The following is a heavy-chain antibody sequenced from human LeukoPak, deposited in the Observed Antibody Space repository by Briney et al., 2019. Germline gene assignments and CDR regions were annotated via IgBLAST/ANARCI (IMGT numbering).Heavy chain of an antibody. V-gene: IGHV4-59*08. CDR2: IYYSGST. CDR3: ASLPERGYSYGYDY. D-gene: IGHD5-18*01. CDR1: GGSISSYY. Sequence: SETLSLTCTVSGGSISSYYWSWIRQPPGKGLEWIGYIYYSGSTNYNPSLKSRVTISVDTSKNQFSLKLSSVTAADTAVYYCASLPERGYSYGYDYWGQGTLVTVSS. J-gene: IGHJ4*02.